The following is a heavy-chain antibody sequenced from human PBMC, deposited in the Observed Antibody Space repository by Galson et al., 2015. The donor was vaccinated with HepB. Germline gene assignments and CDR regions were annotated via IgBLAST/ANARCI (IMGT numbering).Heavy chain of an antibody. CDR3: AKGPEWLLWYGWFDP. CDR1: GFTFSSYG. D-gene: IGHD3-3*01. J-gene: IGHJ5*02. V-gene: IGHV3-30*18. Sequence: SLRLSCAASGFTFSSYGMHWVRQAPSKGLEWVAVISYDGSNKYYADSVKGRFTISRDNSKNTLYLQMNSLRAEDTAVYYCAKGPEWLLWYGWFDPWGQGTLVTVSS. CDR2: ISYDGSNK.